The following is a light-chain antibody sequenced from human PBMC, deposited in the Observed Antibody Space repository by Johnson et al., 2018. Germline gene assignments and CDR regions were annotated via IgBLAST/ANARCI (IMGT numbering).Light chain of an antibody. CDR3: GTLDSSLSAGNV. CDR1: SSNIGNNY. Sequence: QSVLTQPPSVSAAPGQKVTISCSGSSSNIGNNYVSWYQQLPGTAPKLLIYENNKRPSGIPDLFSGSKSGTSATLGITGLQTGDEADYYCGTLDSSLSAGNVCGTGTKVTVL. J-gene: IGLJ1*01. CDR2: ENN. V-gene: IGLV1-51*02.